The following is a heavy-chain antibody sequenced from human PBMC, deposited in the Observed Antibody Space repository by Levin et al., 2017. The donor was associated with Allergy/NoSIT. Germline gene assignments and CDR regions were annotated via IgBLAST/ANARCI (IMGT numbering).Heavy chain of an antibody. CDR3: ARDVGPSGGSCLDY. CDR2: ISYDGSNK. V-gene: IGHV3-30-3*01. D-gene: IGHD2-15*01. CDR1: GFTFSSYA. J-gene: IGHJ4*02. Sequence: PGGSLRLSCAASGFTFSSYAMHWVRQAPGKGLEWVAVISYDGSNKYYADSVKGRFTISRDNSKNTLYLQMNSLRAEDTAVYYCARDVGPSGGSCLDYWGQGTLVTVSS.